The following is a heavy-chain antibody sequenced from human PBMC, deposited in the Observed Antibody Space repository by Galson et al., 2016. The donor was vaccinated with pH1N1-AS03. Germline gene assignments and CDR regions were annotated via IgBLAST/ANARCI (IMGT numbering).Heavy chain of an antibody. J-gene: IGHJ4*02. CDR2: TFHSGTT. Sequence: SETLSLTCVVSGYSISSGYYWGWIRQPPGKGLEWIGNTFHSGTTYSSPSLKSRVTISVDTSKNEFSLKLNSVTAADTAVYYCAREGAIAQYTWYNYGTDYFDYWGQGTLVTVSS. CDR3: AREGAIAQYTWYNYGTDYFDY. D-gene: IGHD1-1*01. CDR1: GYSISSGYY. V-gene: IGHV4-38-2*02.